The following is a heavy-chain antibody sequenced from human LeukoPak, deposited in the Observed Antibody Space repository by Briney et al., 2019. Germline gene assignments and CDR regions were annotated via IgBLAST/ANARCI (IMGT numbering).Heavy chain of an antibody. CDR2: IYPGDSDT. D-gene: IGHD2-21*02. Sequence: GGSLRFSCAASGFTFSSYAMNWVRQMPGKGLEWMGIIYPGDSDTRYSPSFQGQVTISADKSISTAYLQWSSLKASDTAMYYCARGKTVRHFDYWGQGTLVTVSS. CDR3: ARGKTVRHFDY. J-gene: IGHJ4*02. V-gene: IGHV5-51*03. CDR1: GFTFSSYA.